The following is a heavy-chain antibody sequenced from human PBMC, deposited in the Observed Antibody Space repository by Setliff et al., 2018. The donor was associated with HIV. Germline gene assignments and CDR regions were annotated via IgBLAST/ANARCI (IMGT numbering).Heavy chain of an antibody. Sequence: GASVKVSCKASGYSFTKYVMHWVRQAPGQRLEWMGWINVDSGNTKYLQDLQGRVTITKDRSASTAYMEVSNLRSEDMAVYYCARERDSNGYQFDYWGQGTLVTVSS. CDR3: ARERDSNGYQFDY. CDR2: INVDSGNT. J-gene: IGHJ4*02. CDR1: GYSFTKYV. V-gene: IGHV1-3*03. D-gene: IGHD3-22*01.